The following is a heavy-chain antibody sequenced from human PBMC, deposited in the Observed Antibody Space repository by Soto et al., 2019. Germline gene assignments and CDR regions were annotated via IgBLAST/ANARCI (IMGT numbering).Heavy chain of an antibody. CDR3: GGENSYGKIYYYGMDF. CDR2: IYYSGST. J-gene: IGHJ6*04. D-gene: IGHD5-18*01. V-gene: IGHV4-59*01. Sequence: SETLSLTCTVSGGSISSYYWSWIRQPPGKGLEWIGYIYYSGSTNYNPSLKSRVTISVDTSKNQFSLKLSSVTAADTAVYYCGGENSYGKIYYYGMDFGGKGTTVTAS. CDR1: GGSISSYY.